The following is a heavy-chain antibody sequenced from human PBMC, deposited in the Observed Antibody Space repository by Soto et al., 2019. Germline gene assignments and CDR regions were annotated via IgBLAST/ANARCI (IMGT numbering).Heavy chain of an antibody. J-gene: IGHJ4*02. CDR2: ISASGGST. CDR3: AKEQTHSEADTSSIFDY. Sequence: GGSLRLSCAASGFTFSNYPMTWVRQAPGKGLEWVSSISASGGSTYYADSAKGRFTISRDNPKNTISLQMNSLRAEDTAVYYCAKEQTHSEADTSSIFDYWGQGTLVTVSS. D-gene: IGHD2-2*01. V-gene: IGHV3-23*01. CDR1: GFTFSNYP.